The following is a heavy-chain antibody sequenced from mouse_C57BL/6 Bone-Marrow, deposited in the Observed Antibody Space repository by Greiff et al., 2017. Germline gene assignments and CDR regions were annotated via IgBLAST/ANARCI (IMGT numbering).Heavy chain of an antibody. Sequence: QVQLQQSGAELVRPGTSGKLSCKASGYTFTSYWMHWVKQRPGQGLEWIGVIDPSDSYTNYNQKFKGKATLTVDTSSSTAYMQLSSLTSEDSAVYYCASHYYGTFAYWGQGTLVTVSA. CDR1: GYTFTSYW. J-gene: IGHJ3*01. CDR2: IDPSDSYT. D-gene: IGHD1-1*01. V-gene: IGHV1-59*01. CDR3: ASHYYGTFAY.